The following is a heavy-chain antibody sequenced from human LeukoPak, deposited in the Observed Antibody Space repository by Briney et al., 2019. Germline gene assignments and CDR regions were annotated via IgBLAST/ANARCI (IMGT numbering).Heavy chain of an antibody. CDR1: GGSISSGDYS. J-gene: IGHJ6*02. D-gene: IGHD3-22*01. V-gene: IGHV4-30-2*01. CDR3: AREPYYYDSSGYPVHYYGMDV. Sequence: SQTLSLTCAVSGGSISSGDYSWSWIRQPPGKGLEWIGYIYHSGSTYYNPSLKSRVTISVDRSKNQFSLKLSSVTAADTAVYYCAREPYYYDSSGYPVHYYGMDVWGRGTTVTVSS. CDR2: IYHSGST.